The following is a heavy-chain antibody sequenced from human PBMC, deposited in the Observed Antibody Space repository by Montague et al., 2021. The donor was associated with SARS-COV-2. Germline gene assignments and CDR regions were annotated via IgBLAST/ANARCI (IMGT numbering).Heavy chain of an antibody. V-gene: IGHV4-59*01. J-gene: IGHJ4*02. CDR3: ARDLPPSRPRNPV. CDR1: GGSISSYY. Sequence: SETLSLTCTVSGGSISSYYWSWIRQPPGKGLEWIGYIYYSGSTNXNPSLKSRVTISVDTSKNQFSLRLSSVTAAGTAVYYCARDLPPSRPRNPVWGQGTLVTVSS. D-gene: IGHD2/OR15-2a*01. CDR2: IYYSGST.